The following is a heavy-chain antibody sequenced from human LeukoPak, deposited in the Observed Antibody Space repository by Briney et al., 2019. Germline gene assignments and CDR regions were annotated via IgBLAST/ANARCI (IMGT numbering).Heavy chain of an antibody. D-gene: IGHD3-22*01. CDR1: GYTLTELS. CDR3: ATLDSSGYWAHFDY. V-gene: IGHV1-24*01. J-gene: IGHJ4*02. Sequence: GSVKVSCQVSGYTLTELSMHWVRQAPGKGLEWMGGFDPEDGETIYAQKFQGRVTMTEDTSTDTAYMELSSLRSEDTAVYYCATLDSSGYWAHFDYWGQGTLVTVSS. CDR2: FDPEDGET.